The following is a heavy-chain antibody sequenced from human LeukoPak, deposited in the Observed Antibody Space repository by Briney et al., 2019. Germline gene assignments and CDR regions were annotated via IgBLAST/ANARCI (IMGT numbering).Heavy chain of an antibody. CDR1: GGSISSGGYY. CDR2: IYYSGST. Sequence: PSETLSLTCTVSGGSISSGGYYWSWIRQHPGKGLEWIGYIYYSGSTYYNPSLKSRVTISVDTSKNQFSLKLSSVTAADTAVYYCARPSSSGSYFYWGQGTLVTVSS. J-gene: IGHJ4*02. CDR3: ARPSSSGSYFY. D-gene: IGHD3-10*01. V-gene: IGHV4-31*03.